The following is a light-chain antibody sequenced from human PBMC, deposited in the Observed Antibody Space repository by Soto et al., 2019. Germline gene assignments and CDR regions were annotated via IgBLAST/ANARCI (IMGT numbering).Light chain of an antibody. CDR1: SSDVGGYNY. CDR3: SSYTSSSTLVV. CDR2: EVS. Sequence: QSALTQPASVSGSPGQSITISCTGTSSDVGGYNYVSWYQQHPGKAPKLMIYEVSNRPSGVSNRFSGSKSGNTASLTISGLQALVEADYYCSSYTSSSTLVVFGGGTKLTVL. V-gene: IGLV2-14*01. J-gene: IGLJ2*01.